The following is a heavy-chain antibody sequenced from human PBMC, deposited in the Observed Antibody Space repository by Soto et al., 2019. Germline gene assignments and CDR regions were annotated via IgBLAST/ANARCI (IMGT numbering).Heavy chain of an antibody. CDR2: ISSSSSYI. V-gene: IGHV3-21*01. CDR1: GFTFSSYS. J-gene: IGHJ4*02. CDR3: ARESGSYCLGLDY. Sequence: EVQLVESGGGLVKPGGSLRLSCAASGFTFSSYSMNWVRQAPGKGLEWVSSISSSSSYIYYADSVKGRFTISRDNAKNSRYLQMKSLRAEDTAVYYCARESGSYCLGLDYWGQGTLVTVSS. D-gene: IGHD1-26*01.